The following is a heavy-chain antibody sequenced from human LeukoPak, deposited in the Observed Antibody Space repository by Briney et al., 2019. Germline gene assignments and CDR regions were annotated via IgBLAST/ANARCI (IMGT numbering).Heavy chain of an antibody. CDR1: GFTFSSYA. J-gene: IGHJ6*03. D-gene: IGHD6-6*01. Sequence: GGSLRLSCAASGFTFSSYAMSWVRQAPGKGLEWVSTISGGGDSTYYADAVKGRFTISRDNSKNTLSLQMNSLRAEDTAVCYCAKNVRYYYYYMDVWGKGTTVTVSS. CDR2: ISGGGDST. CDR3: AKNVRYYYYYMDV. V-gene: IGHV3-23*01.